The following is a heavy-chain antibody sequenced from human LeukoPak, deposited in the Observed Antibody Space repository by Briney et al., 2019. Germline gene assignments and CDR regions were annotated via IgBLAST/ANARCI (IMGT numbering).Heavy chain of an antibody. CDR2: ISVYNGNT. J-gene: IGHJ4*02. CDR1: GYTFTSYG. V-gene: IGHV1-18*01. CDR3: ARDCSSTSCILPYYFDY. Sequence: ASVKVSCKASGYTFTSYGISWVRRAPGQGLEWMGWISVYNGNTNYAQKLQGRVTMTTGTSTSTAYMELRSLRSDDTAVYYCARDCSSTSCILPYYFDYWGQGTLVTVSS. D-gene: IGHD2-2*01.